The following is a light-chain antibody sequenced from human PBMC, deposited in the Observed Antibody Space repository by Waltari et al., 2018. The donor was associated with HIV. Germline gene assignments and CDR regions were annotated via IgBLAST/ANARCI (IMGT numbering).Light chain of an antibody. CDR3: SSYTSSSTVV. CDR2: DVS. Sequence: QSALPQPASVSGSPGQSITIPCTATSRDVGGYNHVPWYQQHPGKAPKLMIYDVSKRPSGVSNRFSGSKSGNTASLTISGLQAEDEADYYCSSYTSSSTVVFGGGTKLTVL. V-gene: IGLV2-14*01. J-gene: IGLJ2*01. CDR1: SRDVGGYNH.